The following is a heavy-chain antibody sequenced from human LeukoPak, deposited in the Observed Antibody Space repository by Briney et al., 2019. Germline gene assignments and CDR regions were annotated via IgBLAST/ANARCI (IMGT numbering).Heavy chain of an antibody. Sequence: SETLSLTCTVSGGSISGYYWSWIRQPPGKGLEWIGEINHSGSTNYNPSLKSRVTISVDTSKNQFSLKLSSVTAADTAVYYCARRLGVRGVTYIYYYGMDVWGQGTTVTVSS. D-gene: IGHD3-10*01. CDR3: ARRLGVRGVTYIYYYGMDV. CDR1: GGSISGYY. V-gene: IGHV4-34*01. CDR2: INHSGST. J-gene: IGHJ6*02.